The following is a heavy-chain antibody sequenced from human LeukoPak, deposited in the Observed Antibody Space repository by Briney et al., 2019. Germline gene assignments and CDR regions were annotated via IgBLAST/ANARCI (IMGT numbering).Heavy chain of an antibody. V-gene: IGHV1-46*03. CDR1: GYTFTSYY. J-gene: IGHJ4*02. D-gene: IGHD3-3*01. CDR2: INPSGGST. Sequence: ASVKVSCKASGYTFTSYYMHWVRQAPGQGLEWMGIINPSGGSTSYAQKFQGRVTMTRDTSTSTVYMELSSLRSEDTAVYYCARDNRFVEWLRDSHFDYWGQRTLVTVSS. CDR3: ARDNRFVEWLRDSHFDY.